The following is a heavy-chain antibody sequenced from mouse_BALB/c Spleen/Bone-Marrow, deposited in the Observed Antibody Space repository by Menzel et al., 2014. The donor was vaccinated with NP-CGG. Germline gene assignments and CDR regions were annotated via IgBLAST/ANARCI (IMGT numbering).Heavy chain of an antibody. CDR1: GYTFTSYW. CDR3: ARQITTVDYAMDY. D-gene: IGHD1-1*01. Sequence: VQRVESGAELAKPGASVKMSCKASGYTFTSYWMHWVKQRPGQGLEWIGYINPSTGYTEYNQKFKDKATLTADKSSSTAYMQLSSLTSEGSAVYYCARQITTVDYAMDYWGQGTSVTVSS. V-gene: IGHV1-7*01. CDR2: INPSTGYT. J-gene: IGHJ4*01.